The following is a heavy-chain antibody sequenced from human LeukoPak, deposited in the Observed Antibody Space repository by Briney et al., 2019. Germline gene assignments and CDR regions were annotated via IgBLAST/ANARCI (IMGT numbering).Heavy chain of an antibody. CDR3: ARDRNTDFWSGYYTNYCDY. D-gene: IGHD3-3*01. V-gene: IGHV4-59*01. Sequence: SETLSLTCTVSGGSISSYYWSWIRQPPGKGLEWIGYIYYSGSTNYNPSLKSRVTISVDTSKNQFSLKLSSVTAADTAVYYCARDRNTDFWSGYYTNYCDYWGQGTLVTVSS. J-gene: IGHJ4*02. CDR1: GGSISSYY. CDR2: IYYSGST.